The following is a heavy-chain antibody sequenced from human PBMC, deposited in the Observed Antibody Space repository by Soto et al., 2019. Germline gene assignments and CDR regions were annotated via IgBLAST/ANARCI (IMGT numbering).Heavy chain of an antibody. CDR3: ATADHSSTSWEYFDY. CDR2: ISGSGGST. D-gene: IGHD2-2*01. CDR1: GFTFSSYA. Sequence: EVQLLESGGGLVQPGGSLRLSCAASGFTFSSYAMSWVRQAPGKGLEWVSAISGSGGSTYYADSVKGRFTISRDNSKNTLYLQMHSLRAEDTAVYYCATADHSSTSWEYFDYWGQGTLVTVSS. J-gene: IGHJ4*02. V-gene: IGHV3-23*01.